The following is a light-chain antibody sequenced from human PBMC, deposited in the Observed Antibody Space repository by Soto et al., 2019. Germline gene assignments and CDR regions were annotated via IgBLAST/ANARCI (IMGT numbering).Light chain of an antibody. CDR2: DAS. Sequence: EIVLTQSPATLSLSPGERATLSCRASQSVSSYLAWYQQKPRQAPRLLIYDASNRATGIPARFSGSGSGTDFTLTINSLEPEDFAVYYCQQRSNCLIFPFGPGTKVDIK. J-gene: IGKJ3*01. V-gene: IGKV3-11*01. CDR3: QQRSNCLIFP. CDR1: QSVSSY.